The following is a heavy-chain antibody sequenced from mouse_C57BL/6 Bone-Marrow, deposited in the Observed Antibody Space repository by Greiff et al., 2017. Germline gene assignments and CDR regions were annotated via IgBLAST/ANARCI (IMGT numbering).Heavy chain of an antibody. Sequence: EVQLQQSGPVLVKPGASVKMSCKASGYTFTDYYMNWVKQSHGKSLEWIGVINPYNGGTSYNQKFKGKATLTVDKSSSTAYMELNSLTSEDSAVYYCARYYYSNHYWYFDVWGTGTTGTVSS. D-gene: IGHD2-5*01. CDR1: GYTFTDYY. J-gene: IGHJ1*03. CDR3: ARYYYSNHYWYFDV. V-gene: IGHV1-19*01. CDR2: INPYNGGT.